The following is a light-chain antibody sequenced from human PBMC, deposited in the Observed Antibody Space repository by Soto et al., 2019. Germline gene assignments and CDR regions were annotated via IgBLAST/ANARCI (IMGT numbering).Light chain of an antibody. CDR3: QQLNSYPVT. J-gene: IGKJ4*01. Sequence: DIQLTQSPSFLSASVGDRVTITCRASQGISSYLAWNQQKPGKAPKLLIYAASTLQSGVPARFSGSGSGTEFTLTISSLQPEDFATYYCQQLNSYPVTFGGGTKVEIK. CDR2: AAS. CDR1: QGISSY. V-gene: IGKV1-9*01.